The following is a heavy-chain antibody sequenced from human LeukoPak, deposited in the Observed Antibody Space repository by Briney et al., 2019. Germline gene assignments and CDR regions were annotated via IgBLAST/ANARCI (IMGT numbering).Heavy chain of an antibody. V-gene: IGHV3-11*05. D-gene: IGHD4-23*01. CDR1: GFTFSDHY. Sequence: PGGSLRLSCEVSGFTFSDHYMSWIRQAPGKRLEWVSYISSGSTYTNYADFVEGRFTISRNNAKNSLYLQMNSLRAEDTAVYYCARGDYGGDYFDYWGQGTLVTVSS. J-gene: IGHJ4*02. CDR3: ARGDYGGDYFDY. CDR2: ISSGSTYT.